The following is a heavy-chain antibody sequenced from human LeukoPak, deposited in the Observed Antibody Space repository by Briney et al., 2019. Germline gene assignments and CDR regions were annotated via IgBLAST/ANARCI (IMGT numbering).Heavy chain of an antibody. V-gene: IGHV3-23*01. CDR3: ARNGGATSPCQPGH. D-gene: IGHD5-24*01. CDR1: GFTFSSYA. CDR2: IGGGSGSI. J-gene: IGHJ4*02. Sequence: PGGSLRLSCAVSGFTFSSYAMTWVRQAPGKGLDWVSGIGGGSGSIYYSDSAKGRFTVSRDTSKNTLYLQRNSLRVQDKAVYYRARNGGATSPCQPGHWGKGILVTVSS.